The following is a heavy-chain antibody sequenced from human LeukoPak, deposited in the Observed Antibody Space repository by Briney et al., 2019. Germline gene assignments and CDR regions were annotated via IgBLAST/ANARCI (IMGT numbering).Heavy chain of an antibody. V-gene: IGHV1-69*01. J-gene: IGHJ4*02. Sequence: VASVKVSCKASGGTFSSYAISWVRQALGQGLEWMGGIIPILGTANYAQKFQGRVTITADESTSTAYMELSSLRSEDTAVYYCARSQYYDILTGYYANGDPLYFDYWGQGTLVTVSS. CDR3: ARSQYYDILTGYYANGDPLYFDY. CDR1: GGTFSSYA. D-gene: IGHD3-9*01. CDR2: IIPILGTA.